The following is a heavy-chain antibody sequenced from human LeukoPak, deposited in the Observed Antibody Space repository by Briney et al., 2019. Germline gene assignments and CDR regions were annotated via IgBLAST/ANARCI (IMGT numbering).Heavy chain of an antibody. CDR2: IYYSGST. CDR3: ARCSRIAARPFDY. V-gene: IGHV4-31*03. Sequence: SETLSLTCTVSGGSISSGGYYWSWIRLHPGKGLEWTGYIYYSGSTYYNPSLKSRVTISVDTSKNQLSLKLSSVTAADTAVYYCARCSRIAARPFDYWGQGTLVTVSS. D-gene: IGHD6-6*01. J-gene: IGHJ4*02. CDR1: GGSISSGGYY.